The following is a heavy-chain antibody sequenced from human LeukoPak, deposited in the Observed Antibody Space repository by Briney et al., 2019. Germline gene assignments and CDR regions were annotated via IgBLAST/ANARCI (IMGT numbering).Heavy chain of an antibody. CDR3: ARDLPTVTGGGDY. J-gene: IGHJ4*02. V-gene: IGHV1-69*13. CDR1: GGTFSSYA. D-gene: IGHD4-17*01. CDR2: IIPIFGTA. Sequence: SVKVSCKASGGTFSSYAISWVRQAPGQGLEWMGGIIPIFGTANYAQKFQGRVTITADESTSTAYMELSSLRSEDTAVYYCARDLPTVTGGGDYWGQGTLVTVSS.